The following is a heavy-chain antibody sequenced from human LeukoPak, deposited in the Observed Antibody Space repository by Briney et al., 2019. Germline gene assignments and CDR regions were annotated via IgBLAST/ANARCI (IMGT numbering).Heavy chain of an antibody. CDR2: MYYSGSP. V-gene: IGHV4-39*01. CDR3: ARAQVGATDWFDP. Sequence: SETLSLTCTVSGGSITSGTYYWGWIRQPPGKGLEWIGNMYYSGSPYHNPSLKSRVTISVDTSKNQFSLKLSSVTAADTAVYYCARAQVGATDWFDPWGQGTLVTVSS. CDR1: GGSITSGTYY. J-gene: IGHJ5*02. D-gene: IGHD1-26*01.